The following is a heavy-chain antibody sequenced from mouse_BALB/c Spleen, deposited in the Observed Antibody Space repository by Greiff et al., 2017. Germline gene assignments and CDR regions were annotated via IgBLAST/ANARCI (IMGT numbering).Heavy chain of an antibody. Sequence: QVQLQQSGAELVRPGASVTLSCKASGYTFTDYEMHWVKQTPVHGLEWIGAIDPETGGTAYNQKFKGKATLTADKSSSTAYMELRSLTSEDSAVYYCTRVDYRYGHYWGQGTTLTVSS. J-gene: IGHJ2*01. CDR1: GYTFTDYE. CDR2: IDPETGGT. V-gene: IGHV1-15*01. CDR3: TRVDYRYGHY. D-gene: IGHD2-14*01.